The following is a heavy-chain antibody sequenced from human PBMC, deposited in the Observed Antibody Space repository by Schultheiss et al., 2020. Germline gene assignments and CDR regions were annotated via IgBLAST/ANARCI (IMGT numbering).Heavy chain of an antibody. Sequence: GGSLRLSCTASGFTFSDYAMHWVRQAPGKGLEWVAVISYDGSNKYYADSVKGRFTISRDNSKNTLYLQMNSLRAEDTAVYYCARGGERWLQFLVYYWGQGTLV. J-gene: IGHJ4*02. CDR2: ISYDGSNK. CDR1: GFTFSDYA. D-gene: IGHD5-24*01. CDR3: ARGGERWLQFLVYY. V-gene: IGHV3-30-3*01.